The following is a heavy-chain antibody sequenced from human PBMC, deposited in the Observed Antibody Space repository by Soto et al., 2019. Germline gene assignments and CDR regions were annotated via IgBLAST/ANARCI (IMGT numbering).Heavy chain of an antibody. CDR3: AKDSSNYSSWGAFDVDY. D-gene: IGHD6-6*01. J-gene: IGHJ4*02. CDR2: ISYDGSNK. Sequence: GGSLRLSCAASGFTFSSYGMHWVRQAPGKGLEWVAVISYDGSNKYYADSVKGRFTISRDNSKNTLYLQMNSLRAEDTAVYYCAKDSSNYSSWGAFDVDYWGQGTLVTVSS. CDR1: GFTFSSYG. V-gene: IGHV3-30*18.